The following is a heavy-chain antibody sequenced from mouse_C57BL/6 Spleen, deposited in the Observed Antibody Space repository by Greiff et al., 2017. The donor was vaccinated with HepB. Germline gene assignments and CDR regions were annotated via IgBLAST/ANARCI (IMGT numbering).Heavy chain of an antibody. CDR3: ARSNERYFDV. V-gene: IGHV1-80*01. CDR1: GYAFSSYW. Sequence: QVHVKQSGAELVKPGASVKISCKASGYAFSSYWMNWVKQRPGKGLEWIGQIYPGDGDTNYNGKFKGKATLTADKSSSTAYMQLSSLTSEDSAVYFCARSNERYFDVWGTGTTVTVSS. CDR2: IYPGDGDT. J-gene: IGHJ1*03.